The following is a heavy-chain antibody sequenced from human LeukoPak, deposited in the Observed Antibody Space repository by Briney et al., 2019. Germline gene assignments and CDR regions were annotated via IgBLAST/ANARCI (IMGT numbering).Heavy chain of an antibody. CDR1: GFTFSNYW. CDR3: ARDPGDYVGNDAFDI. D-gene: IGHD4-17*01. V-gene: IGHV3-33*08. Sequence: GGSLRLSCAASGFTFSNYWMSWVRQAPGKGLEWVAVIWYDGSNKYYADSVKGRFTVSRDNSKNTVYLQMNSLRAEDTAVYYCARDPGDYVGNDAFDIWGQGTMVTVSS. CDR2: IWYDGSNK. J-gene: IGHJ3*02.